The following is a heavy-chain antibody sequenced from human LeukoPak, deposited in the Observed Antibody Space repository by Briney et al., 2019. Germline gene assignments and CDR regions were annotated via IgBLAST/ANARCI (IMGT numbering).Heavy chain of an antibody. CDR2: ISGSGGST. CDR3: ARAGAVAAADC. V-gene: IGHV3-23*01. CDR1: GFTFSSYA. D-gene: IGHD6-19*01. Sequence: GGSLRLSCAASGFTFSSYAMRWVRQAPGKGLEWVSAISGSGGSTYYADSVKGRFTISRDNSKNTVYLQMNSLRAEDTAVYYCARAGAVAAADCWGQGTLVTVSS. J-gene: IGHJ4*02.